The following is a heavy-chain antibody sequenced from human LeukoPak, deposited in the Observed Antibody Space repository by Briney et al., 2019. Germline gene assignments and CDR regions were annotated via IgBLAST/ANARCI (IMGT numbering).Heavy chain of an antibody. D-gene: IGHD3-10*01. CDR2: INPSGGST. V-gene: IGHV1-46*01. CDR1: GYTFINYY. Sequence: ASVKVSCKASGYTFINYYMHWVRQAPGQGLEWMGLINPSGGSTTYAQKFQGRVTMTRDTSTSTVYMELSSLRSEDTAAYYCARDPTPKYGSGRGINWFDPWGQGTLVTVSS. J-gene: IGHJ5*02. CDR3: ARDPTPKYGSGRGINWFDP.